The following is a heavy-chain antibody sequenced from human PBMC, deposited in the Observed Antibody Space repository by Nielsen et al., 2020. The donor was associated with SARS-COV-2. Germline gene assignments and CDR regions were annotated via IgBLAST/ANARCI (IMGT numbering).Heavy chain of an antibody. D-gene: IGHD3-22*01. J-gene: IGHJ4*02. V-gene: IGHV3-48*01. CDR1: GFTFSSYS. Sequence: GESLKISCAASGFTFSSYSMNWVRQAPGKGLEWVSYISSSSSTIYYADSVKGRFTISRDNSKNTLYLQMNSLRAEDTAVYYCAKDDREGGYWGQGTLVTVSS. CDR3: AKDDREGGY. CDR2: ISSSSSTI.